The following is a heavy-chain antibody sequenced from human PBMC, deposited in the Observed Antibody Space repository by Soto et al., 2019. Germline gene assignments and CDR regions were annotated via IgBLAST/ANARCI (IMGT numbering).Heavy chain of an antibody. CDR2: IWHDGRNE. Sequence: QVQLVESGGGVVQPGRSLRLSCAASGFAFTNYGIHWVRQAPGKGPEWVAVIWHDGRNEYFADSVKGRFTISRDNSKSTLYLEMNSLRAEDTAVYFCARDRGGYNYFDYWGQGTLVTVSS. D-gene: IGHD5-12*01. J-gene: IGHJ4*02. V-gene: IGHV3-33*01. CDR1: GFAFTNYG. CDR3: ARDRGGYNYFDY.